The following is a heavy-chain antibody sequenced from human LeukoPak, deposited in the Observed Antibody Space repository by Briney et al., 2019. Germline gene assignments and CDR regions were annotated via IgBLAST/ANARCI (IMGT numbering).Heavy chain of an antibody. CDR1: GYTFTSYY. V-gene: IGHV1-69*04. J-gene: IGHJ4*02. D-gene: IGHD5-12*01. Sequence: SVKVSCKASGYTFTSYYMHWVRQAPGQGLEWMGRIIPILGIANYAQKFQGRVTITADKSTSTAYMELSSLRSEDTAVYYCARDFGSGYDWVPDYWGQGTLVTVSS. CDR2: IIPILGIA. CDR3: ARDFGSGYDWVPDY.